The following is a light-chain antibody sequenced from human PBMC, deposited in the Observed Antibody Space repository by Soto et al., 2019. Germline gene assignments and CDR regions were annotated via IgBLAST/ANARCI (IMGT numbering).Light chain of an antibody. CDR3: QQRSNWP. J-gene: IGKJ3*01. Sequence: EIVLTQSPATLSLSPGERATLSCRASQSVGSYLAWYQQKPGQAPRLLIYDASNRATGIPARFSGSGSGTDFTLTISSLEPEDFAVYYCQQRSNWPFGPGTKVDIK. CDR2: DAS. CDR1: QSVGSY. V-gene: IGKV3-11*01.